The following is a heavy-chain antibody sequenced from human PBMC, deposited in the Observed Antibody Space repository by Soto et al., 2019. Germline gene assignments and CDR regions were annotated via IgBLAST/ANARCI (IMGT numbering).Heavy chain of an antibody. D-gene: IGHD5-18*01. CDR1: GGSISSSSYY. V-gene: IGHV4-39*07. CDR3: ARGYGRNFDY. J-gene: IGHJ4*02. Sequence: SETLSLTCTVSGGSISSSSYYWGWIRQPPGKGLEWIGRIYYSGSTYYNPSPKSRVTISVDTSKNQFSLKLSSVTAADTAVYYCARGYGRNFDYWGQGTLVTVSS. CDR2: IYYSGST.